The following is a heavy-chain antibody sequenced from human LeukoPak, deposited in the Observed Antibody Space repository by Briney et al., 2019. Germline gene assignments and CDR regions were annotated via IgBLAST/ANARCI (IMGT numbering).Heavy chain of an antibody. CDR1: AGSISSGGYY. J-gene: IGHJ3*01. D-gene: IGHD3-22*01. CDR2: IYHSGST. V-gene: IGHV4-30-2*01. CDR3: ARELRYDNSDSGAF. Sequence: SETLSLTCTVSAGSISSGGYYWSWIRQPPGKGLEWIGYIYHSGSTYYNPSLKSRVTISVDRSKNQFSLKLSSVTAADTAVYYCARELRYDNSDSGAFWGQGTVVTVSS.